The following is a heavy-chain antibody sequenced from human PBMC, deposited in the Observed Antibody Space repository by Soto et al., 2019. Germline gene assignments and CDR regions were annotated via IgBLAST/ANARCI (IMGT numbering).Heavy chain of an antibody. CDR2: ISYDGNNT. CDR3: AKGAGDRLSLGMDV. D-gene: IGHD1-26*01. CDR1: GFSISDYG. V-gene: IGHV3-30*18. Sequence: GGSLRLSCAASGFSISDYGMGWVRQAPGKGLEWVALISYDGNNTYYADSVKGRFTISRDNSKDTLFLQMTGLRAEDTAVYYCAKGAGDRLSLGMDVWGQGTTVTVSS. J-gene: IGHJ6*02.